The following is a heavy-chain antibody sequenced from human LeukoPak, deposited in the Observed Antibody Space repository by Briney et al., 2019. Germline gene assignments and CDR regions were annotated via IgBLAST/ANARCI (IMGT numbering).Heavy chain of an antibody. CDR1: GGSISSYY. Sequence: PSETLSLTCTVSGGSISSYYWSWIRQPPGKGLEWIGYIYYSGSTNYNPSLKSRVTISVDTSKNQFSLKLSSVTAADTAVYYCARDSVPGYWYFDLWGRGTLVTVSS. CDR3: ARDSVPGYWYFDL. V-gene: IGHV4-59*01. CDR2: IYYSGST. J-gene: IGHJ2*01.